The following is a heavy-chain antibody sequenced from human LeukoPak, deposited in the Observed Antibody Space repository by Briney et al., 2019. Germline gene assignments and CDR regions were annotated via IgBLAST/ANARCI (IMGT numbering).Heavy chain of an antibody. CDR3: AREKPGDCSSTSCRWFDP. Sequence: PSETLSLTCTVSGGSISSGGYYWSWIRQPPGKGLEWIGYIYHSGSTYYNPSLKSRVTISVDRSKNQFSLKLSSVTAADTAVYYCAREKPGDCSSTSCRWFDPWGQGTLVTVSS. CDR2: IYHSGST. D-gene: IGHD2-2*01. V-gene: IGHV4-30-2*01. CDR1: GGSISSGGYY. J-gene: IGHJ5*02.